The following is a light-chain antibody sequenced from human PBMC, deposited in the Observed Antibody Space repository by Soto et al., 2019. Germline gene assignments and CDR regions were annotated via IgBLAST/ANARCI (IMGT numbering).Light chain of an antibody. V-gene: IGKV1-5*01. Sequence: DIQMTQSPSTLSASVGDRVTITCRASQSISSWLAWYQQKPGKAPKLLTYDASSLESGVPSRFSGSVSGTEFTLTISSRQPDDFATYYCQQYNSYRWTFGQGTKVEIK. CDR3: QQYNSYRWT. CDR2: DAS. J-gene: IGKJ1*01. CDR1: QSISSW.